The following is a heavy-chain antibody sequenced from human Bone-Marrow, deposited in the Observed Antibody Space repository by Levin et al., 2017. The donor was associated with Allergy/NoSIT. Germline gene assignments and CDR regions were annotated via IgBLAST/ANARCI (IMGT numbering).Heavy chain of an antibody. CDR2: ISYDGSEK. J-gene: IGHJ4*02. CDR1: GFTLSRYA. CDR3: AKDHNGDTTWPLFYFDY. V-gene: IGHV3-30*18. D-gene: IGHD1-14*01. Sequence: LSGGSLRLSCATSGFTLSRYAMHWVRQAPGKGLEWVAVISYDGSEKNYADSVKGRFTISRDNARNTMYLQMNSLRPEDTAVYSCAKDHNGDTTWPLFYFDYWGQGSLVAVSS.